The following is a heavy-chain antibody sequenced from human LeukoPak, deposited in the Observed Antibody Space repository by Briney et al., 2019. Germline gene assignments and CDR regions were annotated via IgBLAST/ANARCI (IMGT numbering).Heavy chain of an antibody. CDR2: ISGSGGST. D-gene: IGHD3-9*01. CDR1: GFTFSSYA. Sequence: PGGSLRLSCAASGFTFSSYAMSWVRQAPGKGLEWVSAISGSGGSTYYADSVKGRFTISRDNSKNTLYLQMNSLRAEDTAVYYCAYIPGGGLTGYYYGMDVWGQGTTVTVSS. J-gene: IGHJ6*02. V-gene: IGHV3-23*01. CDR3: AYIPGGGLTGYYYGMDV.